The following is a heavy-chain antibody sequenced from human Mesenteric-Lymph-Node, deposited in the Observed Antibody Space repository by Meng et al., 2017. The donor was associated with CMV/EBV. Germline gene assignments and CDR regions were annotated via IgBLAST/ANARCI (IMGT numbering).Heavy chain of an antibody. V-gene: IGHV4-34*01. Sequence: VQCHRWLAGLLKPSDTPSRTCAGYVGSLRGYYWNWIRQSPEKGLEWIGEINHSGSTTYNPSFTSRIIISVDTSTNQISLNMSSVTAADTAVYYCARGSSYDILTGYFDYWGQGALVTVSS. CDR2: INHSGST. CDR3: ARGSSYDILTGYFDY. CDR1: VGSLRGYY. J-gene: IGHJ4*02. D-gene: IGHD3-9*01.